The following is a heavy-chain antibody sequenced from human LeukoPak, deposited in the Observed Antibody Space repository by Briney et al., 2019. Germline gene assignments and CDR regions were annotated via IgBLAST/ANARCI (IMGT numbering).Heavy chain of an antibody. CDR1: GFTFSGSA. Sequence: PGGSLRLSCAASGFTFSGSAMHWVRQASGKGLEWVGRIRSKANSYATAYAASVKGRFTISRDDSKNTAYLQMNSLKTEDTAVYYCTRPPYYYDSSGYRNWFDPWGQGTLVTVSS. V-gene: IGHV3-73*01. J-gene: IGHJ5*02. CDR2: IRSKANSYAT. D-gene: IGHD3-22*01. CDR3: TRPPYYYDSSGYRNWFDP.